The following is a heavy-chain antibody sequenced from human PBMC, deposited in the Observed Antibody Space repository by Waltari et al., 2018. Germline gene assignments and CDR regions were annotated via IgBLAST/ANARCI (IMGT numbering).Heavy chain of an antibody. V-gene: IGHV4-39*01. CDR3: ARHWKRNGYRFDP. CDR1: GGSISSRRYY. Sequence: QLQLQESGPGLVKPSETLSLTCSVSGGSISSRRYYWGWIRPSPGKGLEWIGSIYYSGSIYYNPTLQSRVTISGDTSKNQFSLNLSSVTAADTAVYYCARHWKRNGYRFDPWGQGTRVNVSS. CDR2: IYYSGSI. J-gene: IGHJ5*02. D-gene: IGHD5-12*01.